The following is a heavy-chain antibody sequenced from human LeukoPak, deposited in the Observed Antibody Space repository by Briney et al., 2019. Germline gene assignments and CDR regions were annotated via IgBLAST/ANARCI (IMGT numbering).Heavy chain of an antibody. Sequence: ASVKVSCTASRYIFTSYYIHWVRQAPGQGLEWMGWINPNSGGTQYAQKFQGRVTMTSDTSISTAYMELSGLRSDDTAVYYCARDRGSSWYADYWGQGTLVTVSS. CDR1: RYIFTSYY. CDR2: INPNSGGT. D-gene: IGHD6-13*01. V-gene: IGHV1-2*02. CDR3: ARDRGSSWYADY. J-gene: IGHJ4*02.